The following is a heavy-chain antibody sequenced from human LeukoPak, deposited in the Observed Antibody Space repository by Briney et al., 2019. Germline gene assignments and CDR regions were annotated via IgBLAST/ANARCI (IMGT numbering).Heavy chain of an antibody. CDR2: INPTVGST. J-gene: IGHJ4*02. CDR3: ARAGAYTYGFFDY. Sequence: ASVKVSCKASGYTFTSYYMHWVRQAPGQGLEWMGIINPTVGSTSYAQKFQGRVTMTRDVSTSTVYMDLSSLRSEDTAVYYCARAGAYTYGFFDYWGQGTLVTVSS. CDR1: GYTFTSYY. V-gene: IGHV1-46*01. D-gene: IGHD5-18*01.